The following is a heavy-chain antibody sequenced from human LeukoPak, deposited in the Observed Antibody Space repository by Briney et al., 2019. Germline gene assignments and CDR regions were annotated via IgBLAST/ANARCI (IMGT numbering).Heavy chain of an antibody. J-gene: IGHJ5*02. CDR1: GGSIASSSNF. CDR2: IHYSGDT. CDR3: ARVYDSSGYSLFDP. D-gene: IGHD3-22*01. V-gene: IGHV4-39*07. Sequence: SETLSLTCTVSGGSIASSSNFWVWIRQAPGKALEWVGNIHYSGDTYYSPSLKSRVSISVDTSKNQFSLNLASVTAADTAVYYCARVYDSSGYSLFDPWGQGTLVTVSS.